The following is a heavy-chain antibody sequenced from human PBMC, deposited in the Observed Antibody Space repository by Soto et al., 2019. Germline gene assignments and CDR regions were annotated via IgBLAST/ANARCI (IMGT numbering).Heavy chain of an antibody. V-gene: IGHV1-18*01. CDR2: ISPYSGYT. Sequence: QVQLVQSGAEVKKPGASVKVSCKGLGYNFIKYGINWVRQASGQGLEWMGWISPYSGYTHSAQKFQGRLTLTTDTAATTAYMELRSLRSADTALYYCTREAIVVIPAAQPSHFDSWGQGTLVTVSS. CDR3: TREAIVVIPAAQPSHFDS. CDR1: GYNFIKYG. J-gene: IGHJ4*02. D-gene: IGHD2-2*01.